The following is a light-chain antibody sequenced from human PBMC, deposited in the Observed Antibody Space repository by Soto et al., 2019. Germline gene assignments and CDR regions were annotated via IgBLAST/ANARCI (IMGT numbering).Light chain of an antibody. J-gene: IGKJ1*01. CDR1: ESIRTW. CDR3: QQYHNYPRT. Sequence: DIPMTQSPSTLSASIGDRVTITCRASESIRTWLAWYQHKPGKAPKFLIYDASSLESGVPSRFSGSGSGTEFTLTISNLQPDDLATYFCQQYHNYPRTFGQGTKVEIK. CDR2: DAS. V-gene: IGKV1-5*01.